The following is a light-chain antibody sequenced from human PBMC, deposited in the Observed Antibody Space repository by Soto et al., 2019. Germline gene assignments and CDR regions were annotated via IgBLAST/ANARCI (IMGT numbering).Light chain of an antibody. CDR1: QSINNW. V-gene: IGKV1-5*01. CDR3: QQYNSYSPFT. J-gene: IGKJ4*01. Sequence: DIQMTQSPSTLSASVGDRVTITCRATQSINNWLAWYQQKSGTAPKLLIYDASTLESGVPSRFSGSGSGTEFTLTISSLQPDDFATYFCQQYNSYSPFTFGGGTKVDIK. CDR2: DAS.